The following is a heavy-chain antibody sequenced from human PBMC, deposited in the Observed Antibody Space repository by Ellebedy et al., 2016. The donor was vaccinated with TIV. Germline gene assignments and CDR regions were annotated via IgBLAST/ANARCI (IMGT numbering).Heavy chain of an antibody. CDR1: GYTFTRYD. V-gene: IGHV1-8*01. CDR2: MNPNRGNT. CDR3: ARASYDSSGTVNDD. Sequence: AASVKVSCKASGYTFTRYDINWVRQDPGQGLEWMGWMNPNRGNTGYAQRFRGRVTMTMNTSLSTDYMELNSLRSEDTAVYYCARASYDSSGTVNDDWGQGTLVTVSS. D-gene: IGHD3-22*01. J-gene: IGHJ4*02.